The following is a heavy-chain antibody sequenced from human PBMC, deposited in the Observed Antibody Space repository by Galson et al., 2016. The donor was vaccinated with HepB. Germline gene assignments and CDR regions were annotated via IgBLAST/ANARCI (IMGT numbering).Heavy chain of an antibody. Sequence: SLRLSCAASGFTFSSYVMSWVRQAPGKVLEWVSAISGSGGTSYYADSVKGRFTISRDNSKNTLYLQMHSLRAEDTAGYYCAKDQSSSWYSFFDYWGQGTLVTVSS. CDR2: ISGSGGTS. J-gene: IGHJ4*02. V-gene: IGHV3-23*01. D-gene: IGHD6-13*01. CDR3: AKDQSSSWYSFFDY. CDR1: GFTFSSYV.